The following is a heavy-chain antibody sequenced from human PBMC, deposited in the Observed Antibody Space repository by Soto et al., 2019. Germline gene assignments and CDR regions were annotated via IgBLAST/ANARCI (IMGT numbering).Heavy chain of an antibody. CDR3: ARDPLLWFGELPHPYYFDY. J-gene: IGHJ4*02. Sequence: GGSLRLSCAASGFTFSSYAMHWVRQAPGKGLEWVAVISYDGSNKYYADSVKGRFTISRDNSKNTLYLQMNSLRAEDTAVYYCARDPLLWFGELPHPYYFDYWGQGTLVTVSS. CDR1: GFTFSSYA. D-gene: IGHD3-10*01. CDR2: ISYDGSNK. V-gene: IGHV3-30-3*01.